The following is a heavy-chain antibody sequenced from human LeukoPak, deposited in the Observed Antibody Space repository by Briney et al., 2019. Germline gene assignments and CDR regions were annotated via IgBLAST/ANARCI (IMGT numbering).Heavy chain of an antibody. V-gene: IGHV3-53*01. CDR3: ARGDVTSDAFDI. J-gene: IGHJ3*02. Sequence: GGSLRLSCAASGFTVSSNYMSWVRQAPGKGLEWVAGIYSGGSTYYADSVKGRFTISRDNSKNTLYLQMNSLRAEDTAVYYCARGDVTSDAFDIWGQGTMVTVSS. CDR2: IYSGGST. CDR1: GFTVSSNY. D-gene: IGHD4-17*01.